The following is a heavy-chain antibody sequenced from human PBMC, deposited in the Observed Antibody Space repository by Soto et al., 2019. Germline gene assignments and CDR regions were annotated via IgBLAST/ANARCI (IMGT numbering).Heavy chain of an antibody. J-gene: IGHJ4*02. CDR3: AREAHSRYYFDY. CDR1: GYTFSGNY. Sequence: VASVKVSCKASGYTFSGNYMHWVRQAPGQGLEWMGVINPSSGSTSYAQKFQGRVTMTRDAPTSTVYMELSSLRSEDTAVYYCAREAHSRYYFDYWGQGTLVTVSS. V-gene: IGHV1-46*01. CDR2: INPSSGST.